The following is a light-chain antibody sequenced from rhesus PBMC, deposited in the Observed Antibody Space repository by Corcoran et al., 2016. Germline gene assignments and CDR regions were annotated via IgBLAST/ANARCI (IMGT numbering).Light chain of an antibody. J-gene: IGKJ3*01. Sequence: DIQMTQSPSSLSASVGDRVTITCQASQGISRWLAWYKQRPGKAPKRLIYAASSWQTGVPSRFRGSGSGTEFTLTISSLQPEDFAAYYCLQHNNYPFTFGPGTKLDIK. CDR2: AAS. V-gene: IGKV1S13*01. CDR3: LQHNNYPFT. CDR1: QGISRW.